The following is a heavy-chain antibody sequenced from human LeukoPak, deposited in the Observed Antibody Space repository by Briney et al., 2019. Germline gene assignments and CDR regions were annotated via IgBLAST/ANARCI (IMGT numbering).Heavy chain of an antibody. V-gene: IGHV3-23*01. CDR3: ARGYDAPR. J-gene: IGHJ2*01. CDR1: GFTFSNYA. D-gene: IGHD3-16*01. CDR2: ISVTGENT. Sequence: PGGSLRLSCAASGFTFSNYAMDWVRQAPGEGLEWVSAISVTGENTYYADSVKGRFAISRDNSKNSLYLQMDSLRAEDTAVYYCARGYDAPRWGRGTLVTVSS.